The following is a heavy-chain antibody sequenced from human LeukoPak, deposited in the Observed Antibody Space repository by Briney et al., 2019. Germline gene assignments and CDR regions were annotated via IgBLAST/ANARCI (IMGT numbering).Heavy chain of an antibody. J-gene: IGHJ4*02. D-gene: IGHD5-24*01. CDR1: GFTLPGHT. CDR2: IGGRDDKT. CDR3: AKAPRDGYNPFED. V-gene: IGHV3-23*01. Sequence: PGGSLRLSCAASGFTLPGHTMTWLRQAPGKGLEWVSIIGGRDDKTYYADSVKGRFTISRDNPRNILHLQLNSLGVEDTAVYYCAKAPRDGYNPFEDWGQGTLVTVSS.